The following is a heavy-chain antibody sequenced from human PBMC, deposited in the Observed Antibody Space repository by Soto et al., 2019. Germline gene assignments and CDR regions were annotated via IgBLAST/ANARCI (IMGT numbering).Heavy chain of an antibody. V-gene: IGHV4-38-2*02. CDR2: IYHTGRT. D-gene: IGHD6-19*01. CDR3: ARDRAAVAGTFDY. J-gene: IGHJ4*02. Sequence: SETLSLTCAVSGFFITNGYYWGWIRQPPGKGLEWIGSIYHTGRTYYNPSLKSRVTISVDTSKNHFSLRLNSVTAADTATYYCARDRAAVAGTFDYWGQGTPVTSPQ. CDR1: GFFITNGYY.